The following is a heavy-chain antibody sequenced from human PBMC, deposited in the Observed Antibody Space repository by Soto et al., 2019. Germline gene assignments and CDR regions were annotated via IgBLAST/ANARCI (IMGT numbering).Heavy chain of an antibody. CDR3: AKNLGYSYGPSNDY. CDR2: ISGSGGST. Sequence: PVGSLRLSWAAAGCTFSSYAVSWVRQTPGKGLEWVSAISGSGGSTYHTDSVKGRFTISRDNSKNTLYLRMNSLRAEDTAVYYCAKNLGYSYGPSNDYWGQGTLVTVSS. J-gene: IGHJ4*02. D-gene: IGHD5-18*01. CDR1: GCTFSSYA. V-gene: IGHV3-23*01.